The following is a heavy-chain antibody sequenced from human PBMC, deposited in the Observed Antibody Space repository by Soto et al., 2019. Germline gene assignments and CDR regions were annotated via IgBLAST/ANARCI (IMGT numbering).Heavy chain of an antibody. D-gene: IGHD3-9*01. CDR2: IYYSGST. CDR1: GGSISSVVYY. Sequence: PSETLSLTCTVSGGSISSVVYYWSWIRQHPGKNLEWIVNIYYSGSTYYNPSLKRRATISVNKSKNQFSLKLSSVTAADTAVYYCARGRKGRYFDWLSNNWFDPWGQGTLVTVSS. J-gene: IGHJ5*02. CDR3: ARGRKGRYFDWLSNNWFDP. V-gene: IGHV4-31*03.